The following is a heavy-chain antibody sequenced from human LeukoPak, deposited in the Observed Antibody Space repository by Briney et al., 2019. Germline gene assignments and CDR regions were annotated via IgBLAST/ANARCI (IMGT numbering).Heavy chain of an antibody. V-gene: IGHV4-59*01. D-gene: IGHD2-15*01. CDR2: IYYSGST. CDR3: ARRGSASWLDY. J-gene: IGHJ4*02. Sequence: PSETLSLTCTVSGGSISSYYWSWIRQPPGKGLEWIGYIYYSGSTNYNPSLKSRVTISVDTSKNQFSLRLSSVTAADTAVYYCARRGSASWLDYWGQGTLVTVSS. CDR1: GGSISSYY.